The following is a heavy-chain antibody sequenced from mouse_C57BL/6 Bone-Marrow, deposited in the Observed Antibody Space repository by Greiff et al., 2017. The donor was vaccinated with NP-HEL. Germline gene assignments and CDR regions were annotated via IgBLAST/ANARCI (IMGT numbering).Heavy chain of an antibody. J-gene: IGHJ2*01. CDR2: IYPRSGNT. V-gene: IGHV1-81*01. Sequence: VQLQQSGAELARPGASVKLSCKASGYTFTSYGISWVKQRTGQGLEWIGEIYPRSGNTYYNEKFKGKATLTADKSSSPAYMELRSLTSEDSAVYFCANRGHYDYGGCYFDYWGQGTTLTVSS. CDR1: GYTFTSYG. CDR3: ANRGHYDYGGCYFDY. D-gene: IGHD2-4*01.